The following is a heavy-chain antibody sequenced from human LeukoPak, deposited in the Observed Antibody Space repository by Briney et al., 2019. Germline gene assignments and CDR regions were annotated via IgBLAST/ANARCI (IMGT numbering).Heavy chain of an antibody. CDR2: IYPGDSDT. J-gene: IGHJ4*02. CDR3: ARPRAYYYDSSLGFDY. CDR1: GYSFTSYW. V-gene: IGHV5-51*01. D-gene: IGHD3-22*01. Sequence: GESLKISFKGSGYSFTSYWIGWVRQMPGKGLEWMGIIYPGDSDTIYSPSFQVQVTISADKSISTAYLQWSSLKASDIAMYYCARPRAYYYDSSLGFDYWGQGTLVTVSS.